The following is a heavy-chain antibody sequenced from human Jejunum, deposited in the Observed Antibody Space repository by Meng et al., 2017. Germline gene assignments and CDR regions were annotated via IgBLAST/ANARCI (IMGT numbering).Heavy chain of an antibody. CDR3: ATIQSSPHFFNY. CDR1: GDSVTSGSYH. D-gene: IGHD6-6*01. CDR2: SHHSGIT. V-gene: IGHV4-30-4*01. J-gene: IGHJ4*02. Sequence: QVQLQDSGPGLVKPSPTLSLACPVSGDSVTSGSYHWSWIRQPPGKGLEWIGYSHHSGITYYNPSLRSRLLISRDTSKRQLSLTLNSVTAADTALYYCATIQSSPHFFNYWGQGTPVTVSS.